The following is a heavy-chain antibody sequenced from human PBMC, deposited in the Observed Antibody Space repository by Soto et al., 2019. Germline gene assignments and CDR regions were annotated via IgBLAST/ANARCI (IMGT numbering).Heavy chain of an antibody. CDR2: TSYDGSNK. J-gene: IGHJ6*02. Sequence: QVQLVESGGGVVQPGRSLRLSCAASGFTFNTFAVHWVRQAPGKGLEWVAVTSYDGSNKFYADSVKGRFTVSRDNSKNTVYLQMDSLRAEDTAVYYCARDTLNSGWYFNEGYSYGMDVWGQGTTVTVSS. D-gene: IGHD6-19*01. CDR3: ARDTLNSGWYFNEGYSYGMDV. CDR1: GFTFNTFA. V-gene: IGHV3-30-3*01.